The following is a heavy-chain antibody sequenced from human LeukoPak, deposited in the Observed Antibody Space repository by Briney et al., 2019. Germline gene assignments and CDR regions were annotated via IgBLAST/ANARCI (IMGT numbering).Heavy chain of an antibody. Sequence: PGGSLRLSRAASGFSFSTYGMHWVRQAPGKGLEWVAVIWYDGSNKYYADSVKGRFTISRDNSKNTLYLQMNSLRAEDMAVYYCAKNSDYYDSSGIDYWGQGTLVTVSS. V-gene: IGHV3-33*06. CDR2: IWYDGSNK. J-gene: IGHJ4*02. D-gene: IGHD3-22*01. CDR3: AKNSDYYDSSGIDY. CDR1: GFSFSTYG.